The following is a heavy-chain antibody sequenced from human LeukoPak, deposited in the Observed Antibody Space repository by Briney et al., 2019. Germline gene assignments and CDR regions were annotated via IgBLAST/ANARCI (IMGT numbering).Heavy chain of an antibody. J-gene: IGHJ5*02. CDR1: GGSISSGSYY. CDR3: ARAVGSSESNWFDP. D-gene: IGHD1-26*01. Sequence: SQTLSLTCTVSGGSISSGSYYWSWIRQPAGKGLEWIGRIYTSGSTNYNPSLKCRVTMSVDRSKYQFSLKLSSVTAADTAVYYCARAVGSSESNWFDPWGQGALVTVSS. CDR2: IYTSGST. V-gene: IGHV4-61*02.